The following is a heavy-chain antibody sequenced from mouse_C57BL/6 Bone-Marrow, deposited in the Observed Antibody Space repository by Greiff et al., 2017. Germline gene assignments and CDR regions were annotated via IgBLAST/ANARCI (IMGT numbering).Heavy chain of an antibody. CDR3: AREGIYYDYDGTWFAY. J-gene: IGHJ3*01. CDR2: IYPRAGST. V-gene: IGHV1-85*01. D-gene: IGHD2-4*01. CDR1: GYTFTSYD. Sequence: QVQLKESGPELVKPGASVKLSCKASGYTFTSYDINWVKQRPGQGLEWIGWIYPRAGSTKYNEKFKGKATLTVDTSSSTAYMELHSLTSEDSAVYFCAREGIYYDYDGTWFAYWGQGTLVTVSA.